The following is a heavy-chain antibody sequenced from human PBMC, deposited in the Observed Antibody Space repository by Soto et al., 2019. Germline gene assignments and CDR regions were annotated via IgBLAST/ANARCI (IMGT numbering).Heavy chain of an antibody. CDR3: PRVYRGNWSYGNY. J-gene: IGHJ4*02. CDR1: GLIFSTYA. D-gene: IGHD1-26*01. V-gene: IGHV3-30-3*01. CDR2: ISYDGSNK. Sequence: QVQLVESGGGVVQPGRSLRLSCAASGLIFSTYAMHWVRQAPGKGLEWVAVISYDGSNKYYADSVKGRFTISRDNSKNKLFLQIKSLKAGDTAVYYCPRVYRGNWSYGNYWGQGTLVTVSS.